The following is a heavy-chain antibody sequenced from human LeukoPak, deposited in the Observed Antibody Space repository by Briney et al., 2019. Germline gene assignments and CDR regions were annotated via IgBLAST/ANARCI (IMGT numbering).Heavy chain of an antibody. J-gene: IGHJ4*02. Sequence: GASLRLSCAASGFTFSSYAMSWVRQAPGKGLEWVSAISGSGGSTYYADSVKGRFTISRGNSKNTLYLQMNSLRAEDTAVCYCAKDLRWHYYFDYWGQGTLVTVSS. V-gene: IGHV3-23*01. CDR2: ISGSGGST. D-gene: IGHD4-23*01. CDR1: GFTFSSYA. CDR3: AKDLRWHYYFDY.